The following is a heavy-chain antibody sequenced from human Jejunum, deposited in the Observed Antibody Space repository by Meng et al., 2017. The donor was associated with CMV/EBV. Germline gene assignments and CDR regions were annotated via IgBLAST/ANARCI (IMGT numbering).Heavy chain of an antibody. D-gene: IGHD3-10*01. Sequence: GFSFSDYSMNWVRQAPGKGLEWIAYISTTGTRVDYADSVKGRFTISRDNTRNSLYLQMSTLRVEDTAVYYCARDYGSGTIGIFDYWGQGTLVTVSS. J-gene: IGHJ4*02. CDR1: GFSFSDYS. CDR2: ISTTGTRV. CDR3: ARDYGSGTIGIFDY. V-gene: IGHV3-48*04.